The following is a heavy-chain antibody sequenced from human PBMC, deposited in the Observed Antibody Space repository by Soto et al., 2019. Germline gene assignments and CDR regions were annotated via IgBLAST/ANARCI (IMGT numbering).Heavy chain of an antibody. CDR1: GGSISSYY. CDR2: IYYSGIT. CDR3: ARYKSNYYYGMDV. Sequence: PSETLSLTCTVSGGSISSYYWSWIRQPPGKGLEWIGYIYYSGITNYNHTLKSRVTISVETSKNQFSLKLSSVTAADTAVYYCARYKSNYYYGMDVWGQGTTVTVSS. D-gene: IGHD1-20*01. J-gene: IGHJ6*02. V-gene: IGHV4-59*01.